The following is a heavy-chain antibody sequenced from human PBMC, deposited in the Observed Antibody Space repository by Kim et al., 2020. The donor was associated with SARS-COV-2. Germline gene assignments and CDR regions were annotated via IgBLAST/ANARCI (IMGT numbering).Heavy chain of an antibody. CDR2: INTNTGNP. CDR3: ARDRRTDAIFGVVITPPAHFDY. V-gene: IGHV7-4-1*02. Sequence: ASVKVSCKASGYTFTSYAMNWVRQAHGQGLEWMGWINTNTGNPTYAQGFTGRFVFSLDTSVSTAYLQISSLKAEDTAVYYCARDRRTDAIFGVVITPPAHFDYWGQGTLVTVSS. CDR1: GYTFTSYA. J-gene: IGHJ4*02. D-gene: IGHD3-3*01.